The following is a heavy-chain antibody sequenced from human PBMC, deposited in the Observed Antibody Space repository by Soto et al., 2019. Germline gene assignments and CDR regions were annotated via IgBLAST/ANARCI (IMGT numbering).Heavy chain of an antibody. J-gene: IGHJ4*02. D-gene: IGHD6-13*01. V-gene: IGHV3-30-3*01. CDR2: ISYDGTNE. Sequence: QVQLVESGGGVVQPGRSLRLSCAASGFTFSSYALHWVGQAPGRGRGGVAVISYDGTNEFYADSVKGRFTISRDNSKNTLYLQMNSLRAEDTAVYYCARGYTAAPRTSHFDYWGQGTLVTVSS. CDR1: GFTFSSYA. CDR3: ARGYTAAPRTSHFDY.